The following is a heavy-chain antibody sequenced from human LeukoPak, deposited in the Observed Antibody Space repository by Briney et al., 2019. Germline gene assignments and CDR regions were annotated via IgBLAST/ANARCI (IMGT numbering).Heavy chain of an antibody. J-gene: IGHJ3*02. CDR2: ISGSGGST. V-gene: IGHV3-23*01. Sequence: GGSLRPSCAASGFTFSSYAMSWVRQAPGKGLEWVSAISGSGGSTYYADSVKGRFTISRDNSKNTLYLQMNSLRAEDTAVYYCAKDDYSGYARGAFDIWGQGTMVTVSS. CDR3: AKDDYSGYARGAFDI. D-gene: IGHD5-12*01. CDR1: GFTFSSYA.